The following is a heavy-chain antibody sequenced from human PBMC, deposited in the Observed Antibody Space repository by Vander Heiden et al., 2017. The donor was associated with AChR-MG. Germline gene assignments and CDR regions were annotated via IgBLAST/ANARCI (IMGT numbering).Heavy chain of an antibody. D-gene: IGHD1-20*01. CDR1: GLSLSTSGVG. Sequence: QITLKESGPTLVKPTQTLTLTCTFSGLSLSTSGVGVGWIRQPPGKALEWLALIYWDDDKRYSPSLKSRLTITKDTSKNQVVLTMTNMDPVDTATYYCAHSGLTGESYYYYYGMDVWGQGTTVTVSS. J-gene: IGHJ6*02. CDR3: AHSGLTGESYYYYYGMDV. V-gene: IGHV2-5*02. CDR2: IYWDDDK.